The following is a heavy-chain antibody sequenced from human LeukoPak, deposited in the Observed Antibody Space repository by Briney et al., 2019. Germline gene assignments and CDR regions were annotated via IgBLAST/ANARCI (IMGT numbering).Heavy chain of an antibody. V-gene: IGHV4-34*01. CDR1: GGTFSGYY. CDR2: INHSGST. Sequence: PSETLSLTCAVYGGTFSGYYWSWIRQAPGKGLEWIWDINHSGSTNYNASLKRRVTITVDTSKNQVSLKLSSVTAADTAVYYCARMSALTPSYYYYYYMDVWGKGTTVTVSS. CDR3: ARMSALTPSYYYYYYMDV. J-gene: IGHJ6*03. D-gene: IGHD6-6*01.